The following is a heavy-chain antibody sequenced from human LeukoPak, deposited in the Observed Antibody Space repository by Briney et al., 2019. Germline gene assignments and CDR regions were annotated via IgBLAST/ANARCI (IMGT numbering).Heavy chain of an antibody. CDR1: GFTFSSYA. CDR2: IKQDGSEK. CDR3: ARRPGYSSGWYDY. D-gene: IGHD6-19*01. J-gene: IGHJ4*02. V-gene: IGHV3-7*01. Sequence: GGSLRLSCAASGFTFSSYAMSWVRQAPGKGLEWVANIKQDGSEKYYVDSVEGRFTISRDNAKNSLYLQMNSLRAEDTAVYYCARRPGYSSGWYDYWGQGTLVTVSS.